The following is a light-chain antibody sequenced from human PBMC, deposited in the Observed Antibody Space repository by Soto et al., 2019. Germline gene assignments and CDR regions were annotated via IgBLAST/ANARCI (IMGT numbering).Light chain of an antibody. CDR3: QQYDTSPPMYT. CDR1: QSVDSTY. V-gene: IGKV3-20*01. Sequence: EIVLTQSPGTLSLSPGERATLSCRASQSVDSTYLAWYQQTPDKSPRLLIYATSTRDAGIPDRFSGSGSGTDFTLTISRLEPDDVAVYYCQQYDTSPPMYTFGQGTKVDIK. CDR2: ATS. J-gene: IGKJ2*01.